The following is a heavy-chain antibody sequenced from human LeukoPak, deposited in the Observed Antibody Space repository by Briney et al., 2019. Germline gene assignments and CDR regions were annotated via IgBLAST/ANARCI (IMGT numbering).Heavy chain of an antibody. J-gene: IGHJ6*04. CDR2: ISSSGSTI. D-gene: IGHD3-3*01. V-gene: IGHV3-48*03. Sequence: GGSLRLSCAASGFTFSSYEMNWVRQAPGKGLEWVSYISSSGSTIYYADSVKGRFTISRDNAKNSLYLQMNSLRAEDTAVYYCARWGLRVSYYYYGMDVWGKGTTVTVSS. CDR1: GFTFSSYE. CDR3: ARWGLRVSYYYYGMDV.